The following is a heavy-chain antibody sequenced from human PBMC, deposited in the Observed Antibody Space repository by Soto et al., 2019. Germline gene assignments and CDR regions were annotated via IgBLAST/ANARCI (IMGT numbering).Heavy chain of an antibody. V-gene: IGHV1-18*01. CDR2: ISGDNGQT. J-gene: IGHJ6*02. D-gene: IGHD5-18*01. Sequence: GPGVKKPGASVMVSCKASGYTFTSYGISWVRQAPGQGLEWMGWISGDNGQTTYGQKFRGRVTITTDTSTSTAYMELRSLRSDDTGVYYCARDGRQQLWVAGLSAMDVWGQGTTVTVSS. CDR1: GYTFTSYG. CDR3: ARDGRQQLWVAGLSAMDV.